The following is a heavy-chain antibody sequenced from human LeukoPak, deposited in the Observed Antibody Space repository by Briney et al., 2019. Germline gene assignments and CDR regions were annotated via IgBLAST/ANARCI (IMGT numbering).Heavy chain of an antibody. J-gene: IGHJ4*02. CDR2: IYPRDSDT. CDR3: ARHSDVIGAI. V-gene: IGHV5-51*01. CDR1: GYTFTHQL. Sequence: RGESLKISYKASGYTFTHQLIGWVRQKSGSGLEWMGIIYPRDSDTRYSPSFQGHVSISADTSINTAYLEWSRLEASDTAIYYCARHSDVIGAIWGQGTLVTVSS. D-gene: IGHD3-10*01.